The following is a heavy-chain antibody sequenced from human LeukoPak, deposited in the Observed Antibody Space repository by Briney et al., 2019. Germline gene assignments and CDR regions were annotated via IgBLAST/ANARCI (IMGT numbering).Heavy chain of an antibody. CDR2: IYYSGST. Sequence: SETLSLTCTVSGGSISSYYWSWIRQPPGNGLEWIGYIYYSGSTNYNPSLKSRVTISVDTSKNQFSLKLSSVTAADTAVYYCARLGWELIPGAFDIWGQGTMVTVSS. D-gene: IGHD1-26*01. CDR3: ARLGWELIPGAFDI. CDR1: GGSISSYY. J-gene: IGHJ3*02. V-gene: IGHV4-59*08.